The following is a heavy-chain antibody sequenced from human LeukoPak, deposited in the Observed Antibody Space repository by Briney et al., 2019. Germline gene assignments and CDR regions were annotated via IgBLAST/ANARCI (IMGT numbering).Heavy chain of an antibody. D-gene: IGHD5-18*01. V-gene: IGHV4-34*01. Sequence: PSETLSLTCAVYGGSFSGYYWSWIRQPPGKGLEWIGEINHSGSTNYNPSLKSRVTISVDTSKNQFSLKLSSVTAADTAVYYCARGRGDTAMVTSLSRTVEYYFDYWGQGTLVTVSS. CDR2: INHSGST. CDR1: GGSFSGYY. CDR3: ARGRGDTAMVTSLSRTVEYYFDY. J-gene: IGHJ4*02.